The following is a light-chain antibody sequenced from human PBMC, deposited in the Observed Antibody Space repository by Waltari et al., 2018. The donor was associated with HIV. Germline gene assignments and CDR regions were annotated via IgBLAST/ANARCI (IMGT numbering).Light chain of an antibody. CDR3: SSYTSSSLEI. CDR1: SSDAGGYNY. V-gene: IGLV2-14*03. CDR2: EVT. Sequence: QSALTQPASVSGSPGQSITISCTGTSSDAGGYNYVSWYQQHPGKAPKLMIYEVTNRPSGVSNRFSGSKSGNTASLTISGLQVEDEADYYCSSYTSSSLEIFGGGTKLTVL. J-gene: IGLJ2*01.